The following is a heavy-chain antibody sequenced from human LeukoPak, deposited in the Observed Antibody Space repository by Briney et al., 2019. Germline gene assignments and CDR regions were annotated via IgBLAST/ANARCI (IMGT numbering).Heavy chain of an antibody. D-gene: IGHD3-16*01. CDR2: ISSGSSPK. CDR1: GFTFDIYG. Sequence: GGSLRRSGAASGFTFDIYGMNWIRQAPGKGREWVSHISSGSSPKYYADSVRGRFTISRDNAKKSLYLQMNSLRVEDTAVYYCARGDDGAYWGQGTLVTVSS. J-gene: IGHJ4*02. V-gene: IGHV3-48*04. CDR3: ARGDDGAY.